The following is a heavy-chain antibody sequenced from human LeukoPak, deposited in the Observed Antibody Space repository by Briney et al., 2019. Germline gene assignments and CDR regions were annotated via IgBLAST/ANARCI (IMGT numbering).Heavy chain of an antibody. CDR3: ARSSRDIVVVPAALDY. V-gene: IGHV4-30-4*08. CDR2: IYYSGST. Sequence: SETLSLTCTVSGGSISSYYWSWIRQPPGKGLEWIGYIYYSGSTYYNPSLKSRVTISVDTSKNQFSLKLSSVTAADTAVYYCARSSRDIVVVPAALDYWGQGTLVTVSS. CDR1: GGSISSYY. J-gene: IGHJ4*02. D-gene: IGHD2-2*01.